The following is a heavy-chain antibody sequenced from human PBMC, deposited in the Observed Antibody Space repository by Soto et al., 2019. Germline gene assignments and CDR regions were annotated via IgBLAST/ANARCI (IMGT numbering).Heavy chain of an antibody. D-gene: IGHD3-9*01. V-gene: IGHV1-18*01. CDR1: GYTFTSYG. Sequence: ASVKVSCKASGYTFTSYGISWVRQAPGQGLEWMGWISAYNGNTNYAQKLQGRVTMTTDTSTSTAYMELRSLRSDDTAVYYCARGSPTYYDILTGYYIDFDYWGQGTLVTVS. CDR2: ISAYNGNT. CDR3: ARGSPTYYDILTGYYIDFDY. J-gene: IGHJ4*02.